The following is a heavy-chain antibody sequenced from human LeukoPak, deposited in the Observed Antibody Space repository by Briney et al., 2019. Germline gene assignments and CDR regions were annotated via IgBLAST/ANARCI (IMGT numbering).Heavy chain of an antibody. J-gene: IGHJ4*02. Sequence: KPSETLSLTCTVSGGSISSSYWSWIRQPPGKGLEWIGYIYYTGTTNYNPSLESRVTISVDTSKNQFSLKLSSVTAADTAVYYCARLKGYSSGWYPSYYFDYWGQGTLVTVSS. V-gene: IGHV4-59*08. D-gene: IGHD6-19*01. CDR2: IYYTGTT. CDR3: ARLKGYSSGWYPSYYFDY. CDR1: GGSISSSY.